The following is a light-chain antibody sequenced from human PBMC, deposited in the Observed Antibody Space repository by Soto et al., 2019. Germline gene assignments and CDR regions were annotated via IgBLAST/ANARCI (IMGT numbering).Light chain of an antibody. V-gene: IGKV3-20*01. CDR1: QSVSSSY. CDR2: GAS. CDR3: QQYGSSPWT. J-gene: IGKJ1*01. Sequence: EIVLTQSPGTLSLSPGERATLSCRASQSVSSSYLAWYQQKPGLAPRLLMYGASSRATGIPDRFIGSGSGTDFTLTISRLEPEDFAVYYCQQYGSSPWTFGQGTKAEIK.